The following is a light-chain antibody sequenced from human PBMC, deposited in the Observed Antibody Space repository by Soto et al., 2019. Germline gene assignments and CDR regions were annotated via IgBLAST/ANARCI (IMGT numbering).Light chain of an antibody. J-gene: IGKJ1*01. CDR1: QYINTR. V-gene: IGKV3-20*01. CDR3: QQYGTSPRT. CDR2: QTS. Sequence: EIVLTQSPATLSSFPGDRVTLSCRASQYINTRLAWYQHRPGQAPRLLIYQTSIRAAGIPARFSGRGSGTDFTLTISRLEPEDFAVYFCQQYGTSPRTFGQGTKVDIK.